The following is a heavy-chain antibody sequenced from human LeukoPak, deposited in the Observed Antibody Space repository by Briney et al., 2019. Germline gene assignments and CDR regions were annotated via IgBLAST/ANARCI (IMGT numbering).Heavy chain of an antibody. D-gene: IGHD3-10*01. CDR3: TSTTPMVRGVIVY. Sequence: GGSLRLSCAAPGFTFSGSAMHWVRQASGKGLEWVGRIRSRANSYATAYAASVKGRFTISRDDSKNTAYLQMNSLKTEDTAVYYCTSTTPMVRGVIVYWGQGTLVTVSS. CDR1: GFTFSGSA. V-gene: IGHV3-73*01. CDR2: IRSRANSYAT. J-gene: IGHJ4*02.